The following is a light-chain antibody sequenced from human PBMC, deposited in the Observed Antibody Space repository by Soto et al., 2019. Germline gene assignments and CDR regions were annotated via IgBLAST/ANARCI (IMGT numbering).Light chain of an antibody. V-gene: IGKV1-5*01. J-gene: IGKJ5*01. Sequence: IQMTHSASTLSVSLGDRVTTTWRASQNIVNWLAWYQQKPGKAPNLLIFGAKTLQSGVPSRFSGSGYGTDFNLTITTLQTEDVGIYYCQQCHATPLTFGQGTRLEIK. CDR3: QQCHATPLT. CDR1: QNIVNW. CDR2: GAK.